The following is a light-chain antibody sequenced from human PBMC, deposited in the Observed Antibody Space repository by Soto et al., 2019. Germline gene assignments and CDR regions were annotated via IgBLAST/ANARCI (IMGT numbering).Light chain of an antibody. Sequence: IVMTQSPATLSVSPGERATLSCWASQSVGSNLAWYQQKPGQAPRLLIHGVSTRATGIPARFSGSGSGTEFTLTIDSLQSEDFAVYYCQQYNNWPPWTFGQGTKVEFK. CDR1: QSVGSN. CDR3: QQYNNWPPWT. J-gene: IGKJ1*01. CDR2: GVS. V-gene: IGKV3-15*01.